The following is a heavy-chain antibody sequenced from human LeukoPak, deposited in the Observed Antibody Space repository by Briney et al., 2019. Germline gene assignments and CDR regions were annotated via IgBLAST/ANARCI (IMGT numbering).Heavy chain of an antibody. CDR1: GGSISSGSYY. Sequence: SETLSLTCTVSGGSISSGSYYWSWIRQPAGKGLEWIGRIYTSGSTNYNPSLKSRVTTSVDTSKNQFSLKLGSVTAADTAVYYCARGLPYYYGSGTAATEYYYYYYMDVWGKGTTVTISS. J-gene: IGHJ6*03. CDR2: IYTSGST. D-gene: IGHD3-10*01. CDR3: ARGLPYYYGSGTAATEYYYYYYMDV. V-gene: IGHV4-61*02.